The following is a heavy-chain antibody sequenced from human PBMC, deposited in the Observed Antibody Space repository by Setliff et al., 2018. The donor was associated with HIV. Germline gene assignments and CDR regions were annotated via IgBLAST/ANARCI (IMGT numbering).Heavy chain of an antibody. CDR2: ISYIKNE. CDR3: ARGPSYYGSGSFDY. J-gene: IGHJ4*02. D-gene: IGHD3-10*01. Sequence: GESLKISCATSGFSFTYSMNWVRQAPGRGLEWVAAISYIKNEYYADSVKGRFTISRDNSKSTLFLHMKTLRVEDTATYYCARGPSYYGSGSFDYWGQGALVTVSS. CDR1: GFSFTYS. V-gene: IGHV3-30*04.